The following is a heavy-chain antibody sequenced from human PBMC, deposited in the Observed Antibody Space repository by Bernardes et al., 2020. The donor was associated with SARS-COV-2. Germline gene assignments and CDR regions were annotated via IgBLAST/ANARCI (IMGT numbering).Heavy chain of an antibody. CDR3: ARDRHFSILSVLTSFDY. CDR2: IKTDGSDQ. Sequence: GGSLRLSCVGSGFAFSGYYMSWVRQAPGRGLEWVANIKTDGSDQWYVDSVKGRFTISRDNAMNALYLQMNSLRAEDTAVYYCARDRHFSILSVLTSFDYWGQGVLVTVSS. J-gene: IGHJ4*02. V-gene: IGHV3-7*03. D-gene: IGHD3-3*01. CDR1: GFAFSGYY.